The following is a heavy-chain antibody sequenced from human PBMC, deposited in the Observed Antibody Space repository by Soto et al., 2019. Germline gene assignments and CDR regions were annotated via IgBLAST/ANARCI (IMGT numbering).Heavy chain of an antibody. CDR2: ISGSGGST. Sequence: GGALRLSSAASGFTFSSYAMSWVRQAPGKGLEWVSAISGSGGSTYYADSVKGRFTISRDNSKNTLYLQMNSLRAEDTAVYYCAKVGGSYPIVGGQGTLVTVSS. J-gene: IGHJ4*02. V-gene: IGHV3-23*01. CDR3: AKVGGSYPIV. D-gene: IGHD1-26*01. CDR1: GFTFSSYA.